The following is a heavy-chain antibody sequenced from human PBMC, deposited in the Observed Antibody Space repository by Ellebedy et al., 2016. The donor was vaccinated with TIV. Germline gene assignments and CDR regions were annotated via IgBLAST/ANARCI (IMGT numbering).Heavy chain of an antibody. CDR1: GFSLSTSGMC. J-gene: IGHJ4*02. CDR3: AHTDSDIPYDY. CDR2: IYWNDDK. V-gene: IGHV2-5*08. Sequence: SGPTLVKPTQTLTLTCTFSGFSLSTSGMCVSWIRQPPGKALEWLALIYWNDDKRYSPSLKSRLTITKDTSKNQVVLTMTNMDPVDTATYYCAHTDSDIPYDYWGQGTLVTVSS. D-gene: IGHD1-26*01.